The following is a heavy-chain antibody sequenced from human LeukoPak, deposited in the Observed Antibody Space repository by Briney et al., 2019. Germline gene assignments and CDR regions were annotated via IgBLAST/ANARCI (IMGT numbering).Heavy chain of an antibody. CDR1: GFTFSSYG. Sequence: GGSLRLSCAASGFTFSSYGMNWVRQAPGKRLEWVSYISSSSDSIYYADSVKGRFTISRDNAEDSLYLQMSSLRDEDTAVYYCARAMRSGYDYWGQGTLVSVSS. D-gene: IGHD5-12*01. J-gene: IGHJ4*02. CDR2: ISSSSDSI. CDR3: ARAMRSGYDY. V-gene: IGHV3-48*02.